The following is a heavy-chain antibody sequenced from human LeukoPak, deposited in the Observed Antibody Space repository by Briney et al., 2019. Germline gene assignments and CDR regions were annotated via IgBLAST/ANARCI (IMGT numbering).Heavy chain of an antibody. CDR3: ANRKSITIFGVAKGDAFDI. J-gene: IGHJ3*02. V-gene: IGHV3-74*01. CDR1: GFTFSSYW. D-gene: IGHD3-3*01. Sequence: PGGSLRLSCAASGFTFSSYWMHWVRQAPGKGLVWVSRINTDGSSTSYADSVKGRFTISRDNAKNSLYLQMNSLRAEDTAVYYCANRKSITIFGVAKGDAFDIWGQGTMVTVSS. CDR2: INTDGSST.